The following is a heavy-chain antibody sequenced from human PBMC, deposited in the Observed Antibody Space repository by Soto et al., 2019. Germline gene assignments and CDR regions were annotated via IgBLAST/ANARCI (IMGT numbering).Heavy chain of an antibody. Sequence: SETLSLTCAVSGGSISSSNWWSWVRQPPGKGLEWIGEIYHSGSTNYNPSLKSRVTISVDKSKNQFSLKLSSVTAADTAVYYCARLCSSTSCLLDYWGQGTLVTVSS. CDR3: ARLCSSTSCLLDY. V-gene: IGHV4-4*02. CDR1: GGSISSSNW. D-gene: IGHD2-2*01. J-gene: IGHJ4*02. CDR2: IYHSGST.